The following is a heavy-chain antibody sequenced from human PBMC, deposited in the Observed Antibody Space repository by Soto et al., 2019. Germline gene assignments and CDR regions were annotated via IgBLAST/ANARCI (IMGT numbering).Heavy chain of an antibody. CDR2: INHSGST. D-gene: IGHD6-13*01. CDR3: ARSIAAAGTSDY. CDR1: GGSFSGYY. V-gene: IGHV4-34*01. J-gene: IGHJ4*02. Sequence: QVQLQQWGAGLLKPSETLSLTCAVYGGSFSGYYRSWFRQPPGKGLEWIGEINHSGSTNYNPSLKSRVTISVDTSKNQFSLKLSSVTAADTAVYYCARSIAAAGTSDYWGQGTLVTVSS.